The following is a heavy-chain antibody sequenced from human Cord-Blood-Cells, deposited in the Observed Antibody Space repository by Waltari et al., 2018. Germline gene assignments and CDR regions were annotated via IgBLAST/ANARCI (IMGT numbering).Heavy chain of an antibody. V-gene: IGHV3-23*01. CDR1: GFTFSSYA. D-gene: IGHD3-3*01. CDR3: AKKGPIVGVLQYYYYMDV. Sequence: EVQLLESGGGLVQPGGSLRLSCAASGFTFSSYAMSWVRQAPGKGLEWVSAISGSGGSTYYADSVKGRFTISRDNSKNTLYLQMNSLRAEDTAVYYCAKKGPIVGVLQYYYYMDVWGKGTTVTVSS. CDR2: ISGSGGST. J-gene: IGHJ6*03.